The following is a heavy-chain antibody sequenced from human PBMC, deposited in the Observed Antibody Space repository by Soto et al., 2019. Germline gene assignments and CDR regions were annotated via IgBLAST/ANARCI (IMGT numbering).Heavy chain of an antibody. CDR1: GFTFSSFA. V-gene: IGHV3-23*01. D-gene: IGHD1-1*01. CDR3: AKDPPTTGTTFDH. Sequence: LRLSCAASGFTFSSFAMSWVRQAPGKGLEWVSTINKSGGSTYYADSVKGRFTISRDNSKNMLFLQINGLRAEDTAVYYCAKDPPTTGTTFDHWGRGTLVTVSS. CDR2: INKSGGST. J-gene: IGHJ4*02.